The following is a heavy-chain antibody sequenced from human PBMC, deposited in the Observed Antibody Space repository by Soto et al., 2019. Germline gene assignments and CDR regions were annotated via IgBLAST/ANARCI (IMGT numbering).Heavy chain of an antibody. D-gene: IGHD2-21*01. V-gene: IGHV4-4*02. Sequence: SETLSLTCAVSGGSISSSNCLSWFRRPPGKGLEWIGEIYHDGTRNYNPSLESRVTISMDKSKNQFSLNLRSLTAADTAIYYCARAQFLFFGMDVWGQGTTVTVSS. CDR1: GGSISSSNC. J-gene: IGHJ6*02. CDR3: ARAQFLFFGMDV. CDR2: IYHDGTR.